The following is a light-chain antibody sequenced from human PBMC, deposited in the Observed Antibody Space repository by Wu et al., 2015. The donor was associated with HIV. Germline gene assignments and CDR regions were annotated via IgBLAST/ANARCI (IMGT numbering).Light chain of an antibody. CDR3: QQRGYWGT. Sequence: EIVLTQSPGTLSLSPGERVTLSCRASQSVSSRYLAWYQQKPGQPPSLLIYDASSRAAGIPARFSGSGSGTDFTLTISSLEPEDFAVYYCQQRGYWGTLGGGTKVETK. CDR1: QSVSSRY. J-gene: IGKJ4*01. V-gene: IGKV3D-20*02. CDR2: DAS.